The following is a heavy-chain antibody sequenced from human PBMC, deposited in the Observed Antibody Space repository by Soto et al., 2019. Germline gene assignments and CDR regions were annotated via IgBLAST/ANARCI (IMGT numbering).Heavy chain of an antibody. J-gene: IGHJ4*02. CDR2: VSYDGSNK. V-gene: IGHV3-30*18. Sequence: QVQLVESGGGVVQPGRSLRLSCAASGFTFSSYGMHWVRQAPGKGLEWVAVVSYDGSNKYYGDSVKGRFTISRDNSKNTLYLQMNGLRAEDTAVYYCAKDYSGYDKVLPHWGQGTLVTVSS. D-gene: IGHD5-12*01. CDR1: GFTFSSYG. CDR3: AKDYSGYDKVLPH.